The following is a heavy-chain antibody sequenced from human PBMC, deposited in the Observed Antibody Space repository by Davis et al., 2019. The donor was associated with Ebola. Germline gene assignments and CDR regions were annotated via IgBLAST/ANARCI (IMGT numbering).Heavy chain of an antibody. J-gene: IGHJ5*02. V-gene: IGHV3-21*01. CDR3: ARGVRGVIWFDP. Sequence: PGGSLRLSCAASGFTFSSYSMNWVRQAPGKGLEWVSSISSSSSYIYYADSVKGRFTISRDNAKNSLYLQMNSLRAEDTAVYYCARGVRGVIWFDPWGQGTLVTVSS. D-gene: IGHD3-10*01. CDR2: ISSSSSYI. CDR1: GFTFSSYS.